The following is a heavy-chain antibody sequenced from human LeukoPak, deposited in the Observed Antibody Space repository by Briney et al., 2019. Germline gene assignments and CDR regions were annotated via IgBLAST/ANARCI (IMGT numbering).Heavy chain of an antibody. CDR2: ISSSSSYI. J-gene: IGHJ6*02. CDR3: ARDLTYYYDSSGDYYYYGMGV. CDR1: GFTFSSYS. V-gene: IGHV3-21*01. Sequence: PGGSLRLSCAASGFTFSSYSMNWVRQAPGKGLEWVSSISSSSSYIYYADSVKGRFTISRDNAKNSLYLQMNSLRAEDTAVYYCARDLTYYYDSSGDYYYYGMGVWGQGTTVTVSS. D-gene: IGHD3-22*01.